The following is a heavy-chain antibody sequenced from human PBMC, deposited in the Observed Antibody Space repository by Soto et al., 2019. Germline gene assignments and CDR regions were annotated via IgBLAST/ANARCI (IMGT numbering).Heavy chain of an antibody. D-gene: IGHD4-17*01. Sequence: QVQLVQSGAEVKKPGSSVKVSCKASGGTFSSYTISWVRQAPGQGLEWMGRIIPILGIANYAQKFQGRVTITADKSTSTAYMELSSLRSEDTAVYYCANGYGGKDGDYWGQGTLVTVSS. CDR1: GGTFSSYT. CDR2: IIPILGIA. V-gene: IGHV1-69*02. J-gene: IGHJ4*02. CDR3: ANGYGGKDGDY.